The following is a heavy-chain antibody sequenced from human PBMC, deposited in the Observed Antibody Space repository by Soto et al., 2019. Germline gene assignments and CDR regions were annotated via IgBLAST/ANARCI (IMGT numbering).Heavy chain of an antibody. CDR3: ARDIDTVTFYYYYYLHV. V-gene: IGHV3-74*01. J-gene: IGHJ6*03. CDR1: GFTFSSYW. Sequence: GSLRLSCEASGFTFSSYWMHWVRQAPGKGQVWVSRINSDGSSTSYADSVKGRFTISRDNAKKTRYLQMNSLRAEDTAVYYCARDIDTVTFYYYYYLHVWGKGTTVTVSS. CDR2: INSDGSST. D-gene: IGHD4-17*01.